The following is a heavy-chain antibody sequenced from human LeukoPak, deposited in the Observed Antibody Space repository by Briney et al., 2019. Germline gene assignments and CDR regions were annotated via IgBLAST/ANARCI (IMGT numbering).Heavy chain of an antibody. D-gene: IGHD3-22*01. Sequence: GGSLRLSCAASGFTFSSYSMNWVRQAPGKGLEWVSSISSSGTYIHYADSVKGRFTISRDNAKNSLYLQMNSLRAEDTAVYYCARDYYDGSGYYYIWGQGTLVTVSS. V-gene: IGHV3-21*01. CDR2: ISSSGTYI. CDR1: GFTFSSYS. J-gene: IGHJ4*02. CDR3: ARDYYDGSGYYYI.